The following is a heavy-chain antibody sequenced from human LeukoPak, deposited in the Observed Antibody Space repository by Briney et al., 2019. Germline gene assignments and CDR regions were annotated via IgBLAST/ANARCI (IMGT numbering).Heavy chain of an antibody. CDR3: ARYSGSFFDY. V-gene: IGHV4-39*01. CDR1: GGSISICRHY. J-gene: IGHJ4*02. D-gene: IGHD3-10*01. Sequence: ETLSLTCTFSGGSISICRHYWAWIRQPPGKGLEWLATISESGTTYYNPSLKSRVTISVDTAKNQFSLRLGSVTAADTSVYYCARYSGSFFDYWGQGTLVTVSS. CDR2: ISESGTT.